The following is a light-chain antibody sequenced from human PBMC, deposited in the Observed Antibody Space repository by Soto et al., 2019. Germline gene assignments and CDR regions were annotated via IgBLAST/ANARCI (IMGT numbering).Light chain of an antibody. V-gene: IGLV2-8*01. J-gene: IGLJ1*01. CDR2: EVS. CDR3: NSYAGTYSFFYV. Sequence: QSALTQPPSASGSPGQSVTISCTGTSSDVGAYNYVSWYQQLPGKAPKLIIYEVSKRPSGVPDRFSGSKSGNTASLTVSGLQAEDEADYYCNSYAGTYSFFYVVGPGTKATVL. CDR1: SSDVGAYNY.